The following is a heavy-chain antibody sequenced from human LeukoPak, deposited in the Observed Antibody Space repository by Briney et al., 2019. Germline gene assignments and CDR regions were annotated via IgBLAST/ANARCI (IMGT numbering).Heavy chain of an antibody. CDR1: GYTFTSYD. Sequence: ASVKVSCKASGYTFTSYDINWVRQATGQGLEWMGWMNPNSGNTGYAQKFQGRVTMTRNTSISTAYMGLSSLRSEDTAVYYCAREGPSRPIVVVPAAIRYGNWFGPWGQGTLVTVSS. D-gene: IGHD2-2*01. V-gene: IGHV1-8*01. CDR2: MNPNSGNT. CDR3: AREGPSRPIVVVPAAIRYGNWFGP. J-gene: IGHJ5*02.